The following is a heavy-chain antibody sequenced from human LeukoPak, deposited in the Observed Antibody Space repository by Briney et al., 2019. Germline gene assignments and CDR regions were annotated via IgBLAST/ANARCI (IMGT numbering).Heavy chain of an antibody. J-gene: IGHJ4*02. CDR1: GGSLSSYY. D-gene: IGHD6-13*01. CDR3: ATGVHGIAAAGDYYFDY. CDR2: MYYRGNT. Sequence: PSETLSLTCTVSGGSLSSYYWSWIRQPPGKGLEWIGYMYYRGNTNYDPSLKSRVTISIDTPNNQFSLKLSSVTAADTAVYYCATGVHGIAAAGDYYFDYWGQGTLVTVSS. V-gene: IGHV4-59*01.